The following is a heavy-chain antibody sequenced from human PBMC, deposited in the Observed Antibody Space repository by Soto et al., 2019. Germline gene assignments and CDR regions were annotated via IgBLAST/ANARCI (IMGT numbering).Heavy chain of an antibody. J-gene: IGHJ5*02. Sequence: QVQLQESGPGLVKPSETLSLTCTVSGGSISSYYWSWIRQPAGKGLEWIGRIYTSGSTNYNPSLKSRVTMSVDTSKNQFSLKLSSVTAADTAVYYCARDTRSTYYYDSSGYSHWFDPWGQGTLVTVSS. D-gene: IGHD3-22*01. CDR1: GGSISSYY. V-gene: IGHV4-4*07. CDR2: IYTSGST. CDR3: ARDTRSTYYYDSSGYSHWFDP.